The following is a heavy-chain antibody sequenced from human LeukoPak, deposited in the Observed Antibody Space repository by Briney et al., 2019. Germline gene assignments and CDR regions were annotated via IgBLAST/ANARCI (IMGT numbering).Heavy chain of an antibody. CDR3: ARDTYSAYDVWLFDI. V-gene: IGHV4-4*07. CDR2: IYTSGST. J-gene: IGHJ3*02. Sequence: SETLSLTCTVSGDSISSYYWSWIRQPAGKGLEWIGRIYTSGSTNYNPSLKSRVTISVDTSKNQFSLKLSSVTAADTAVYYCARDTYSAYDVWLFDIWGQGTMVTVSS. CDR1: GDSISSYY. D-gene: IGHD5-12*01.